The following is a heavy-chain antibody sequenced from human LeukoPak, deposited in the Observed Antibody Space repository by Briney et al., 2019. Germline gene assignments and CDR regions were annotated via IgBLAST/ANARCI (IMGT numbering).Heavy chain of an antibody. CDR2: IIPIFGTA. CDR3: ARDVGGGSSYYYYGMDV. J-gene: IGHJ6*04. D-gene: IGHD2-15*01. V-gene: IGHV1-69*13. Sequence: SVKVSCKASGGTFSSYAISWVRQAPGQGLEWMGGIIPIFGTANYAQKFQGRVTITADESTSTAYMELSSLRSEDTAAYYWARDVGGGSSYYYYGMDVWGKGTTVTVSS. CDR1: GGTFSSYA.